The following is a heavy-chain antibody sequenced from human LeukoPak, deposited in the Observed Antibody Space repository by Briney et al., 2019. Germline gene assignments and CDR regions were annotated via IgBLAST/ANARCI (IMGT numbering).Heavy chain of an antibody. Sequence: GGSLRHSRAASGFTFSSHVMGWVGQAPGKRLECGANINQDGSEEYYVDSVKGRFAISRDNAKNSLYLQMISLRDADTAVYYCARGETRASYYYYLDVWGKGTTVTVSS. J-gene: IGHJ6*03. CDR3: ARGETRASYYYYLDV. V-gene: IGHV3-7*01. CDR2: INQDGSEE. CDR1: GFTFSSHV.